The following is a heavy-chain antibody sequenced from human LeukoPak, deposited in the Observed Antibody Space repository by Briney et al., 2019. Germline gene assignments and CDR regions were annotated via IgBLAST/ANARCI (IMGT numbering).Heavy chain of an antibody. Sequence: SKTLSLTCTVSGGSISSYYWSWIRQPPGKGLEWIGYIYYSGSTNYNPSLKSRVTISVDTSKNQFSLKLSSVTAADTAVYYCATSGYPYYFDYWGQGTLVTVSS. J-gene: IGHJ4*02. D-gene: IGHD3-22*01. CDR3: ATSGYPYYFDY. CDR1: GGSISSYY. CDR2: IYYSGST. V-gene: IGHV4-59*01.